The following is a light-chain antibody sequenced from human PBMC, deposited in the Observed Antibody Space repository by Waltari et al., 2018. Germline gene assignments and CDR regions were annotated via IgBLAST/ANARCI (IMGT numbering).Light chain of an antibody. V-gene: IGLV2-18*02. CDR1: SSAVGSYNR. CDR3: ASYTGGTTIL. CDR2: EVN. J-gene: IGLJ2*01. Sequence: QSALTQPPSVSGSPGQSVTLSCPGTSSAVGSYNRFSCYQQPPGTAPKLMIYEVNYRPSRVPDRFSGSRSGNTASLTISGLQAEDEGDYYCASYTGGTTILFGGGTRLTVL.